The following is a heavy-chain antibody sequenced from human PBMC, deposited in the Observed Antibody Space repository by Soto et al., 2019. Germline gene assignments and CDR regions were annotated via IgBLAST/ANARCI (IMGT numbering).Heavy chain of an antibody. D-gene: IGHD3-3*01. CDR2: IIPIFGTA. CDR1: GGTFSSYA. CDR3: ARVWGIKIFGVATPGGMDV. V-gene: IGHV1-69*13. Sequence: SVKVSCKASGGTFSSYAISWVRQAPGQGLEWMGGIIPIFGTANYAQKFQGRVTITADESTSTAYMELSSLRSEDTAVYYCARVWGIKIFGVATPGGMDVWGQGTTVTVSS. J-gene: IGHJ6*02.